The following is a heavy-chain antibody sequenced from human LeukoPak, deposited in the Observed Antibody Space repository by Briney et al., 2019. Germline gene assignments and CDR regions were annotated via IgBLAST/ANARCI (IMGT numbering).Heavy chain of an antibody. J-gene: IGHJ6*03. V-gene: IGHV3-23*01. CDR2: ISGSGGST. CDR3: ASPSTGTLRWAYYYMDV. D-gene: IGHD1/OR15-1a*01. Sequence: GGSLRLSCAASGFTFSSYAMSWVRQAPGKGLEWVSAISGSGGSTYYADSVKGRFTISRDNSKNTLYLQMNSLRAEDTAVYYCASPSTGTLRWAYYYMDVWGKGTTVTVSS. CDR1: GFTFSSYA.